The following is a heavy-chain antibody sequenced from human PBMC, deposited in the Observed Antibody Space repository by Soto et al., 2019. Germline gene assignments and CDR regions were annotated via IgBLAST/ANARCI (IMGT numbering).Heavy chain of an antibody. V-gene: IGHV4-59*11. CDR3: ASGWMAAFDN. D-gene: IGHD2-2*03. Sequence: EPLSVTSNVTGDYIKTHYWSWIRQAPGKGLEWIGYIYYSGSTLYNPSLKRRVTISAETAKNQFSLRLTSLTAADTAVYYCASGWMAAFDNWGQGTLVTVSS. J-gene: IGHJ4*02. CDR2: IYYSGST. CDR1: GDYIKTHY.